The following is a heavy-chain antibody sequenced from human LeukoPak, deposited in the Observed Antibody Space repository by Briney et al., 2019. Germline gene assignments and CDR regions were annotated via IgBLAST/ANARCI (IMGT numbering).Heavy chain of an antibody. V-gene: IGHV1-46*03. CDR1: GYTFTSYY. CDR3: ARDHYYASSGYYSPFDY. D-gene: IGHD3-22*01. J-gene: IGHJ4*02. CDR2: INPSGGST. Sequence: ASVKVSCKASGYTFTSYYMHWVRQAPGQGLEWMGIINPSGGSTSYAQKFQGRVTMTRDTSTSTVYMELSSLRSEDTAVYYCARDHYYASSGYYSPFDYWGQGTLVTVSS.